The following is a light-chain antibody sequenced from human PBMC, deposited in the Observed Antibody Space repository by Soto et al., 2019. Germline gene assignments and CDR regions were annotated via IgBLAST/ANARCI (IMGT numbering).Light chain of an antibody. Sequence: DIQMTQSPSTLSASVGDRVTITCRASQSISDWLAWYQQKPGKAPNLLISKASSLESGVPSRFSGSGSGTEFTLTISSVQPDDFAAYYCQQYKSDPYTFGQGTKLEIK. CDR2: KAS. CDR3: QQYKSDPYT. CDR1: QSISDW. V-gene: IGKV1-5*03. J-gene: IGKJ2*01.